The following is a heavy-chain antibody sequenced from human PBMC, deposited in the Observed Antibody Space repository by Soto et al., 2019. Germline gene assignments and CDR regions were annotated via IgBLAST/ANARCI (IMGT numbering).Heavy chain of an antibody. CDR3: ARDRQPDGISTFDY. Sequence: GGSLRLSCSASGFTVSTYTMGWVRLAPGKGLEWVSTIFSGGVGTEYADSVTGRFSITRDNSENIVYLQMNSLRVDDTAVYYCARDRQPDGISTFDYWGRGILVPVSS. CDR2: IFSGGVGT. J-gene: IGHJ4*02. V-gene: IGHV3-23*01. D-gene: IGHD1-20*01. CDR1: GFTVSTYT.